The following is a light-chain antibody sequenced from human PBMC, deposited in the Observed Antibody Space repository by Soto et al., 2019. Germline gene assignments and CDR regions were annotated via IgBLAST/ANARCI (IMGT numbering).Light chain of an antibody. J-gene: IGKJ2*01. CDR2: LGS. Sequence: DIVMTQSPLSLPVTPGEPASISCRSSQSLLHSNGYKYLDWYLQKPGQSPQLLIYLGSNRASGVPDRFSGSGSGAAFALKISRVEAEYVGVYCCRQALLTGHTFGQGTKLEIK. CDR3: RQALLTGHT. V-gene: IGKV2-28*01. CDR1: QSLLHSNGYKY.